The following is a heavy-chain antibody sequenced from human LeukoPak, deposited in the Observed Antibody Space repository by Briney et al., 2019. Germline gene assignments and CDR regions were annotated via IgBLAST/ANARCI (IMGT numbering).Heavy chain of an antibody. Sequence: GGSLRLSCAASGFSFSDFCMSWVRQAPGKGLEWVAFINHPGTEKYYVDSVEGRFTISRDNAKNSLYLRMNSLRAEDTAIYYCTRDWLDASLDYWGQGVLVTVSS. D-gene: IGHD6-19*01. CDR1: GFSFSDFC. J-gene: IGHJ4*02. CDR2: INHPGTEK. V-gene: IGHV3-7*01. CDR3: TRDWLDASLDY.